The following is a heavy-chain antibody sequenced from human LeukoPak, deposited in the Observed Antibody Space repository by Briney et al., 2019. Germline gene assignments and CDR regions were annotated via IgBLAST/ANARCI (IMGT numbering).Heavy chain of an antibody. D-gene: IGHD3-16*01. Sequence: ASVKVSCKASGYTFSDYYIHWVRQAPGQGLEWMGWINPNSGGTNYAQKFQGRVTMTRDTSIRTAYMELSSLRSEDTAVYYCARDNDSRDPPHFDYWGQGTLVTVSS. CDR3: ARDNDSRDPPHFDY. CDR1: GYTFSDYY. J-gene: IGHJ4*02. CDR2: INPNSGGT. V-gene: IGHV1-2*02.